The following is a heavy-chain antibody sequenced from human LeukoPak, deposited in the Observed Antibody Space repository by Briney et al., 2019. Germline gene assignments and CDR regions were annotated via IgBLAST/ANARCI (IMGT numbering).Heavy chain of an antibody. CDR3: ARERLLWFGELLTDGYNWFDP. J-gene: IGHJ5*02. Sequence: PGGSLRLSCAASGFTFSSYAMSWVRQAPGKGLEWVSAISGSGGSTYYADSVKGRFTISRDNAKNTLYLQMNSLRAEDTAVYYCARERLLWFGELLTDGYNWFDPWGQGTLVTVSS. V-gene: IGHV3-23*01. D-gene: IGHD3-10*01. CDR2: ISGSGGST. CDR1: GFTFSSYA.